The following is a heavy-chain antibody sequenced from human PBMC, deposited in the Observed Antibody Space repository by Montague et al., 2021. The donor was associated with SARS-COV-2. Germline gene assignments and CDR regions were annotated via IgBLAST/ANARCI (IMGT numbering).Heavy chain of an antibody. CDR3: AKNRDIFWFGEGRDSMDV. CDR1: GFTFNNFA. V-gene: IGHV3-30*18. CDR2: ISYDGSIK. Sequence: SLRLSCAASGFTFNNFAMRWVRQAPGKGLEWMAVISYDGSIKYYADSLRGRFTISRDSSQKTLYLQMNSLSGEDTAVYYCAKNRDIFWFGEGRDSMDVWGQGTTVIVSS. D-gene: IGHD3-10*01. J-gene: IGHJ6*02.